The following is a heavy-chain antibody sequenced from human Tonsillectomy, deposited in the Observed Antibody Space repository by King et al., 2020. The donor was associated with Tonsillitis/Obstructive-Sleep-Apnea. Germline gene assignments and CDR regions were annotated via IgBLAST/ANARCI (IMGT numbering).Heavy chain of an antibody. CDR1: GFTFSSYG. D-gene: IGHD5-24*01. V-gene: IGHV3-30*03. Sequence: VQLVESGGGVVQPGRSLRLSCAASGFTFSSYGMHWVRQAPGKGLEWVAVISYDGSNKYYADSVKGRFTISSDNSKNTLYLQMNSLRAEDTAVYYCARRQSSDYWGQGTLVTVSS. J-gene: IGHJ4*02. CDR2: ISYDGSNK. CDR3: ARRQSSDY.